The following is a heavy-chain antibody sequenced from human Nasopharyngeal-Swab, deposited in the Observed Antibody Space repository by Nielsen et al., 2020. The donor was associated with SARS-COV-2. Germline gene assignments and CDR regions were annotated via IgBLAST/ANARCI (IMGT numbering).Heavy chain of an antibody. J-gene: IGHJ4*02. CDR2: IIPIFGTA. V-gene: IGHV1-69*13. D-gene: IGHD3-10*01. Sequence: SVQVSCKASGGTFSSYAISWVRQAPGQGLEWMGGIIPIFGTANYAQKFQGRVTITADESTSTAYMELSSLRSEDTAVYYCAGGGDRFGAGYWGQGTLVTVSS. CDR1: GGTFSSYA. CDR3: AGGGDRFGAGY.